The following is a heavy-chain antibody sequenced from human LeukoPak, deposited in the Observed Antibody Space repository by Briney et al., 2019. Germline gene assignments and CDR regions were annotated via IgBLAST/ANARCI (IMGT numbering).Heavy chain of an antibody. CDR1: GGSISSYY. V-gene: IGHV4-59*08. CDR3: ASSIERHTAAAGTFDY. CDR2: IYYSGST. Sequence: SETLSLTCTVSGGSISSYYWSWIRQPPGKGLEWIGYIYYSGSTNYDPSLKSRVTISVDTSKNQFSLKLSSVTAADTAVYYCASSIERHTAAAGTFDYWGQGTLVTVSS. J-gene: IGHJ4*02. D-gene: IGHD6-13*01.